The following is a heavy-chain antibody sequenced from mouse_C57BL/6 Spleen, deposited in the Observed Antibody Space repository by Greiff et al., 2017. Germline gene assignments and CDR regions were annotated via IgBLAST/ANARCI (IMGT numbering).Heavy chain of an antibody. J-gene: IGHJ4*01. CDR2: IYPRSGNT. V-gene: IGHV1-81*01. D-gene: IGHD2-1*01. CDR1: GYTFTSYG. Sequence: QVLLQQSGAELARPGASVKLSCKASGYTFTSYGISWVKQRTGQGLEWIGEIYPRSGNTYYNEKFKGKATLTADKSSSTAYMELRSLTSEDSAVYFCARSGGNYEGSSAMDYWGQGTSVTVSS. CDR3: ARSGGNYEGSSAMDY.